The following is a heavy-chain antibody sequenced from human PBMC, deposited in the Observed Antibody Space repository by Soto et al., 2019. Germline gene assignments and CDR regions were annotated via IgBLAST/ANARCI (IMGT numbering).Heavy chain of an antibody. CDR1: RFTFRSYA. CDR2: INPGGSST. CDR3: VKEWTPRRAFDY. D-gene: IGHD5-12*01. V-gene: IGHV3-23*01. J-gene: IGHJ4*02. Sequence: GGSLRLSCVASRFTFRSYAMSWVRQAPGKGLEWVSGINPGGSSTFYADSVRGRFTISRDNAKNTVYLQMNSLRVEDTAKYYCVKEWTPRRAFDYWGQGTPVTVSS.